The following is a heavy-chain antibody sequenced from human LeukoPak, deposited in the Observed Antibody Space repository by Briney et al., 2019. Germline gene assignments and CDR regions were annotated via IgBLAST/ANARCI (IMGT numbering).Heavy chain of an antibody. J-gene: IGHJ4*02. D-gene: IGHD4-17*01. V-gene: IGHV3-30-3*01. Sequence: PGGSLRLSCAASGFTFSSYAMHWVRQAPGKGLEWVAVISYDGSSKYYADSVKGRFTISRDNSKNTLYLQMDSLRAEDTAVYYCASPVNYGDYVPFDYWGQGTLVTVSS. CDR1: GFTFSSYA. CDR2: ISYDGSSK. CDR3: ASPVNYGDYVPFDY.